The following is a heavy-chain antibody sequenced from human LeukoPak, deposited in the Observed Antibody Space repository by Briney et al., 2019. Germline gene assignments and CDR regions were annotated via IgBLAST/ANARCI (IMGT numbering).Heavy chain of an antibody. D-gene: IGHD6-19*01. CDR2: IIPIFGTA. CDR1: GGTFSSYA. Sequence: ASVKVSCKASGGTFSSYAISWVRQAPGQGLEWMGGIIPIFGTANYAQKFQGRVTITADESTSTAYMELSSLRSEDTAVYYCARDRDSSGWYHYYYGMDVWGQGTTVTVSS. CDR3: ARDRDSSGWYHYYYGMDV. J-gene: IGHJ6*02. V-gene: IGHV1-69*13.